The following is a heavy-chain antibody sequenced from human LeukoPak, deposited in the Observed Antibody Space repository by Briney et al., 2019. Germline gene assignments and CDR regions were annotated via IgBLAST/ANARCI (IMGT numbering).Heavy chain of an antibody. V-gene: IGHV4-59*08. D-gene: IGHD2-15*01. J-gene: IGHJ4*02. CDR2: IYYSGST. Sequence: SETLSLTCTVSGGSISSYYWSWIRQPPRKGLEGIGYIYYSGSTNYNPSLKSRVTISVDTSKNQFSLKLSSVTAADTAMYYCASKVAYCSGGSCYGYFDYWGQGTLVTVSS. CDR3: ASKVAYCSGGSCYGYFDY. CDR1: GGSISSYY.